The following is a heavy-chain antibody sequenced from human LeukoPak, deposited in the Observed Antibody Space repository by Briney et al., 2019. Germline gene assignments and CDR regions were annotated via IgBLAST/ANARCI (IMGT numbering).Heavy chain of an antibody. Sequence: GGSLRLSCAASGFTFSSYAMSWVRQAPGKGLAWVSAISGSGGSTYYADSLKGRFSISRDNSKNTLFLQMNSLRAEDTAVYYCARLTADGRLYFVDWGPGTLVTVSS. CDR1: GFTFSSYA. D-gene: IGHD6-13*01. J-gene: IGHJ4*02. CDR2: ISGSGGST. V-gene: IGHV3-23*01. CDR3: ARLTADGRLYFVD.